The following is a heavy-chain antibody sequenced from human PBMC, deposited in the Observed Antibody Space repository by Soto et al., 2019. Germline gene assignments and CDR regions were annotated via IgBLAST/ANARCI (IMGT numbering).Heavy chain of an antibody. CDR2: IKQDGSEK. CDR3: ARVHDYDILTGPVDY. CDR1: GFTFSSYW. D-gene: IGHD3-9*01. Sequence: GGSLRLSCAASGFTFSSYWMSWVRQAPGKGLEWVANIKQDGSEKYYVDSVKGRFTISRDNAKNSLYLQMNSLRAEDTAVYYCARVHDYDILTGPVDYWGQGTLVTVSS. J-gene: IGHJ4*02. V-gene: IGHV3-7*04.